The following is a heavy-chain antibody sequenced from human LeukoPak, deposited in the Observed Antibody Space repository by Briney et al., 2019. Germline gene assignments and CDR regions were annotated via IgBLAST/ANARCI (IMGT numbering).Heavy chain of an antibody. CDR3: TKHLWRDLLWFGEGYYFGY. D-gene: IGHD3-10*01. CDR1: GFIFSDYV. V-gene: IGHV3-23*01. J-gene: IGHJ4*02. CDR2: IGGSGDST. Sequence: GGSLRLSCAASGFIFSDYVMSWVRQAPGKGLELLSVIGGSGDSTNYADSVKGRFTISRDNSKNTVYLQMNSLRAEDTAVYYCTKHLWRDLLWFGEGYYFGYWGQGTLVTVSS.